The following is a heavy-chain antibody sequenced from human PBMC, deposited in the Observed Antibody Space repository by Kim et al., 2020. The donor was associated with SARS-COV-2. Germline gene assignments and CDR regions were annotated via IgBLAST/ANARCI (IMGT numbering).Heavy chain of an antibody. V-gene: IGHV4-30-4*01. J-gene: IGHJ4*02. CDR1: GGSIRDGDFY. D-gene: IGHD3-10*01. CDR3: ARRVGGPKSYVDH. CDR2: VYRSGST. Sequence: SETLSLTCTVSGGSIRDGDFYWTWIRQAPGEGLEWVGYVYRSGSTYYNPSRKKRVLISIDTYKNEFSLEVKSVTAADTAVYYCARRVGGPKSYVDHWGQGTLVAVSP.